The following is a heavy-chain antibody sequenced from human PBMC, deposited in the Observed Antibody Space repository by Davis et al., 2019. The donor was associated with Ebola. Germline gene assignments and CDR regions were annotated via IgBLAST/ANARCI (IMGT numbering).Heavy chain of an antibody. CDR1: GYTFTNYA. J-gene: IGHJ5*02. D-gene: IGHD3-3*01. Sequence: AASVKVSCKASGYTFTNYAMDWLRQAPGQGLEWMGWINTNTANPTYAQGFTGRFVFSLDTSVSTAYLQISSLKAEDTAVYYCARNLRSPWNNWFDPWGQGTLVTVSS. CDR3: ARNLRSPWNNWFDP. CDR2: INTNTANP. V-gene: IGHV7-4-1*02.